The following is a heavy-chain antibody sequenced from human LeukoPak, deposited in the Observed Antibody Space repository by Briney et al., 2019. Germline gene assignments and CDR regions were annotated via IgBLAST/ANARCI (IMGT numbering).Heavy chain of an antibody. J-gene: IGHJ6*02. Sequence: KVSCKASGYTFTSYGISWVRQAPGQGLEWMGRIDPSDSYTNYSPSFQGHVTISADKSISTAYLQWSSLKASDTAMYYRARPGEYCSGGSCDNYGMDVWGQGTTVTVSS. CDR3: ARPGEYCSGGSCDNYGMDV. V-gene: IGHV5-10-1*01. D-gene: IGHD2-15*01. CDR2: IDPSDSYT. CDR1: GYTFTSYG.